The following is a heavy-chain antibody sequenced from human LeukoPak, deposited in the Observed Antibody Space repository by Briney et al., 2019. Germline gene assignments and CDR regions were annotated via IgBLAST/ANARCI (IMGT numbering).Heavy chain of an antibody. V-gene: IGHV4-39*01. CDR1: GGSISSSSYY. Sequence: SETLSLTCTVSGGSISSSSYYWGWIRQPPGKGLEWIGSIYYSGSTYYNPSLKSRVTISVDTSKNQFSLKLSSVTAADTAVYYCARQPAFGCSGGSCYSESIDYWGQGILVTVSS. CDR3: ARQPAFGCSGGSCYSESIDY. D-gene: IGHD2-15*01. J-gene: IGHJ4*02. CDR2: IYYSGST.